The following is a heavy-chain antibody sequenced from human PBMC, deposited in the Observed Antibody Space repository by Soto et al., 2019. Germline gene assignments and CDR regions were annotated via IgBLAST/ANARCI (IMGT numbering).Heavy chain of an antibody. CDR1: GYTFTTYG. V-gene: IGHV1-18*01. D-gene: IGHD3-22*01. J-gene: IGHJ4*02. CDR3: AREWGRYDSSGNCDY. Sequence: QIHLVQSGAEVKKPGASVKVSCKASGYTFTTYGFSWVRQAPGQGLERMGWISTYNGNTNYAQKFQGRVTMTTDTPTRTAYMELRSLRSDDTAVYYCAREWGRYDSSGNCDYCGQGTLDTVSS. CDR2: ISTYNGNT.